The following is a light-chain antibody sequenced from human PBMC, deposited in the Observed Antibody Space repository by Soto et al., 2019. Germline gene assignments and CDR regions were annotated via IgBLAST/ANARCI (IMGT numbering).Light chain of an antibody. V-gene: IGKV3-20*01. J-gene: IGKJ3*01. CDR3: QHYGGPFT. Sequence: EIVLTQSPGTLSLSPGESATLSCRASQSVSSSYLAWYQQKPGQAPRLLISAAYSRASDIPGRFSGSGSGTDFTLTIRRLEPEDFAVYYCQHYGGPFTFGPGTKVDIK. CDR1: QSVSSSY. CDR2: AAY.